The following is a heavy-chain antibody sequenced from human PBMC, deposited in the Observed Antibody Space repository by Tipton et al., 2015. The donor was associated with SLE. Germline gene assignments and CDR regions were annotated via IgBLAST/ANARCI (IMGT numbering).Heavy chain of an antibody. V-gene: IGHV4-39*07. CDR1: GGSLSGSSDY. D-gene: IGHD1-26*01. J-gene: IGHJ3*02. Sequence: TLSLTCTVSGGSLSGSSDYCAWIRQPPGKGLEWIGTIYYSGNTYYNPSLRGRVTISLDTPKNQFSLKLNSVTAADTAVYYCARDRSMVGAAGEAFDIWGQGTLVTVSS. CDR3: ARDRSMVGAAGEAFDI. CDR2: IYYSGNT.